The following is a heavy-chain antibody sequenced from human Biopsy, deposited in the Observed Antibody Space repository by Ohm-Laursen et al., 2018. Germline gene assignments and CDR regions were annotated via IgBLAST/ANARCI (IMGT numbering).Heavy chain of an antibody. J-gene: IGHJ4*02. CDR3: ARHDGNGPFALDS. CDR2: VYHSGTT. V-gene: IGHV4-39*01. D-gene: IGHD5-24*01. Sequence: SETLSLTRTVSGGSISSGSNYWAWIRQPPGKGLEWIGSVYHSGTTYYSPSLKSRVTISVDTSKNQLSLKVTSVTAADTAAYYCARHDGNGPFALDSWGQGTLVTVSS. CDR1: GGSISSGSNY.